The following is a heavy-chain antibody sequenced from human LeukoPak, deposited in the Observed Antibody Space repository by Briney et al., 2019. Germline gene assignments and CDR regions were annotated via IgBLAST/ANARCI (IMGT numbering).Heavy chain of an antibody. CDR1: GGTFSSYA. CDR3: ARATFNYDSSGSNFDY. V-gene: IGHV1-69*13. Sequence: ASVKVSCKASGGTFSSYAISWVRQAPGQGLEWMGGIIPIFGTANYAQKFQGRVTITADESTSTAYMELSSLRSEDTAVYYCARATFNYDSSGSNFDYWGQGTLVTVSS. J-gene: IGHJ4*02. D-gene: IGHD3-22*01. CDR2: IIPIFGTA.